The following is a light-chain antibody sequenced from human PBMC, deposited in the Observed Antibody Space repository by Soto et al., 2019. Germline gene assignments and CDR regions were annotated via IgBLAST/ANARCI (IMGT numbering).Light chain of an antibody. CDR3: QHLSA. CDR2: DAS. Sequence: EIVLTQSPGTLSLSPGERASLSCRASQSLSSSHLIWYQQKPGQAPRLLIYDASSRATGIPDRLSGGGSGTDFTLTISRLEPEDFAVYYCQHLSAFGQGTKVEIK. CDR1: QSLSSSH. J-gene: IGKJ1*01. V-gene: IGKV3-20*01.